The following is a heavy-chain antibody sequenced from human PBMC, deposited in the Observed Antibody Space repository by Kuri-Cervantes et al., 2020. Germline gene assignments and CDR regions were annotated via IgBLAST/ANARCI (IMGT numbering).Heavy chain of an antibody. CDR3: ARRGDYYDILTGFSDAFDI. CDR2: INPNSGNT. CDR1: GYTFTGYY. V-gene: IGHV1-8*02. J-gene: IGHJ3*02. Sequence: ASVKVSCKASGYTFTGYYMHWVRQAPGQGLEWMGWINPNSGNTGYAQKFQGRVTMTRNTSISTAYMELGSLRSEDTAVYYCARRGDYYDILTGFSDAFDIWGQGTMVTVSS. D-gene: IGHD3-9*01.